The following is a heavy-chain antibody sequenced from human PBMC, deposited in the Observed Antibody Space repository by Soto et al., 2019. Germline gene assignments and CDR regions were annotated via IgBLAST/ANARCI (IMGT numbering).Heavy chain of an antibody. CDR3: ARVKTDYSNPRGPFFFYGMAV. CDR2: ISYDGGHK. V-gene: IGHV3-30-3*01. Sequence: QVQLVASGGGVVHPERSLRLSCSASEFTFSSYAMHWVRQAPGKGLGWVAGISYDGGHKFYGDSVRGRFTISRDSSKTTVFLQMNSLRPEDTAAYYCARVKTDYSNPRGPFFFYGMAVWGHGTTVTVSS. D-gene: IGHD4-4*01. J-gene: IGHJ6*02. CDR1: EFTFSSYA.